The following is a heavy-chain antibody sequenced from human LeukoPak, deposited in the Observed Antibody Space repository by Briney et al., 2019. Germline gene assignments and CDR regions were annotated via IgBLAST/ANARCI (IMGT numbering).Heavy chain of an antibody. CDR3: ARHVGATLLFDY. CDR2: IYYSGST. J-gene: IGHJ4*02. D-gene: IGHD1-26*01. V-gene: IGHV4-59*08. Sequence: SETLSLTCIVSGGSISNYCWSWIRQPPGKGLEWIGYIYYSGSTNYNPSLKSRVTISVDTSKNQFSLKLSSVTAADTAVYYCARHVGATLLFDYWGQGTLVTVSS. CDR1: GGSISNYC.